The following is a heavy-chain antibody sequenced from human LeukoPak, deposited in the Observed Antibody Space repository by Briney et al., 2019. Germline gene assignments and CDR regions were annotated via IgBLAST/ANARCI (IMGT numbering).Heavy chain of an antibody. V-gene: IGHV3-11*04. Sequence: PSETLSLTCAVYGGSFSGYYWSWVRQAPGKGLEWVSYISSSGSIIYYADSVKGRFTISRDNAKDSLYLQMNSLRAEDTAVYYCARDYYTMTKSARFDYWGQGTLVTVSS. CDR3: ARDYYTMTKSARFDY. J-gene: IGHJ4*02. CDR2: ISSSGSII. D-gene: IGHD3-22*01. CDR1: GGSFSGYY.